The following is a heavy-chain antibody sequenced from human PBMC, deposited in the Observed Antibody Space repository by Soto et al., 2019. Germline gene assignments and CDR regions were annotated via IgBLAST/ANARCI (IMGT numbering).Heavy chain of an antibody. CDR3: AREAIVAGATTGMDV. Sequence: ASGKVSCKASGYTLTTFFMHLVRQAPGQGLEWMGVINPGYPAGRSTAYAQKFQGRVTMTTDTSTSTVYMELSRLRSDDTAVYYCAREAIVAGATTGMDVWGQGTTVTVSS. CDR1: GYTLTTFF. D-gene: IGHD1-26*01. CDR2: INPGYPAGRST. V-gene: IGHV1-46*01. J-gene: IGHJ6*02.